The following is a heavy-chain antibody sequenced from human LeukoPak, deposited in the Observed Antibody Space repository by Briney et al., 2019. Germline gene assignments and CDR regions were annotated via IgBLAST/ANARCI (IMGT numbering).Heavy chain of an antibody. CDR2: IYYSGST. CDR3: ANFADYGDYVYYFDP. V-gene: IGHV4-31*03. D-gene: IGHD4-17*01. Sequence: PSQTLSLTCTVSGGSISSGGYYWSWIRQHPGKGLEWIGYIYYSGSTYYNPSLKSRVTISVDTSKNQFSLKLSSVTAADTAVYYCANFADYGDYVYYFDPWGQGTLVTVSS. CDR1: GGSISSGGYY. J-gene: IGHJ5*02.